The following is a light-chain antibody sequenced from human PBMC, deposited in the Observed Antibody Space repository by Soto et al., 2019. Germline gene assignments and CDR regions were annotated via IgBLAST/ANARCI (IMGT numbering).Light chain of an antibody. J-gene: IGLJ1*01. CDR2: GNN. Sequence: QSVLTQPPSASGTPGQTITISCSGGSSNIGITTVSWYEHLPGTAPRLLLYGNNQRPSGVPDRFSGSKSGTSASLAISGLQSEDEAHYDSATWDDSLDVHVFGTGTKVTVL. CDR3: ATWDDSLDVHV. CDR1: SSNIGITT. V-gene: IGLV1-44*01.